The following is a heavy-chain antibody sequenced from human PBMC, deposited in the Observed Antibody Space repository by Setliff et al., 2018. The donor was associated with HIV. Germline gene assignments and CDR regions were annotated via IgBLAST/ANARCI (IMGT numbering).Heavy chain of an antibody. CDR1: GYTFTTYH. CDR2: INPKSGGT. Sequence: ASVKVSCKASGYTFTTYHIHWVRQAPGQGLEWMGWINPKSGGTHYGQKFQGRVTLTRDTSINTAYMEVTRLTSDDTAVYYCAGVSSQFSEWRKDYFEYWGRGSLVTVS. D-gene: IGHD3-3*01. CDR3: AGVSSQFSEWRKDYFEY. J-gene: IGHJ4*02. V-gene: IGHV1-2*02.